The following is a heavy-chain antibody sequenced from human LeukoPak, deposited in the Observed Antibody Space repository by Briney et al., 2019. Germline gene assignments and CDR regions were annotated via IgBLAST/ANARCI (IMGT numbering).Heavy chain of an antibody. Sequence: GGSLRLSCAASGFTFSSYAMSWVRQAPGKGLEWVSAISGSGGSTYYADSVKGRFTISRDNSKNTLYLQMNSLRAEDTAVYYCAREWGLYDSSGPPKYYFDYWGQGTLVTVSS. CDR3: AREWGLYDSSGPPKYYFDY. CDR1: GFTFSSYA. CDR2: ISGSGGST. J-gene: IGHJ4*02. D-gene: IGHD3-22*01. V-gene: IGHV3-23*01.